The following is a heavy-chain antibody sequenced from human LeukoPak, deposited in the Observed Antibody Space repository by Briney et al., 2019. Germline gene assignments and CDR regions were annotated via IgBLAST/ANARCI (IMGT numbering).Heavy chain of an antibody. CDR2: INMVGSHT. CDR3: ATDDYRGLGY. J-gene: IGHJ4*02. D-gene: IGHD4-11*01. Sequence: QPGGSLRLXCTASGITFTSYWMHWDRQAPGKGLVWVSHINMVGSHTTYADSVKGRFTISRDNAKSTLYLQLNSLRAEDTAVYYCATDDYRGLGYWGQGTLVTVSS. V-gene: IGHV3-74*01. CDR1: GITFTSYW.